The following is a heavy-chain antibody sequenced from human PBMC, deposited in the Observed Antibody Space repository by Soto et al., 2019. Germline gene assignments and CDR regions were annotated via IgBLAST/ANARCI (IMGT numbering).Heavy chain of an antibody. D-gene: IGHD3-22*01. J-gene: IGHJ4*02. V-gene: IGHV1-3*01. CDR3: ARDPHYYDTTGYCLDY. CDR1: GYTFSTYA. CDR2: INGDNGNT. Sequence: ASVKVSCKASGYTFSTYAMHWVRQAPGQRLEWMGWINGDNGNTRYSQKFQGRVTITRDTSASTAYMELSSLRSEDTAVYYCARDPHYYDTTGYCLDYWGQGTLVTVSS.